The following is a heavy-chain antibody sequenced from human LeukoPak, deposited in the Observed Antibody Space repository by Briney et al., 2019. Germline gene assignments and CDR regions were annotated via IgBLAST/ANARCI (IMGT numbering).Heavy chain of an antibody. D-gene: IGHD3-10*01. CDR1: GFTFDDYG. J-gene: IGHJ4*02. CDR2: INLNGGST. CDR3: ARLVGGGSGTI. V-gene: IGHV3-20*04. Sequence: GGSLRLSCAATGFTFDDYGMSWVRQAPGKGLEWVSGINLNGGSTVYADSVKGRFTISRDNAKNSLYLQMNSLRAEDTALYYCARLVGGGSGTIGGQGTLVTVSS.